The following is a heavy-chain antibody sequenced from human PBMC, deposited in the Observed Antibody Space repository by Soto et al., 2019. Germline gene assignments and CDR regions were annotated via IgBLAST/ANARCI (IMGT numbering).Heavy chain of an antibody. CDR3: ARATAMATFDY. Sequence: QVQLQESGPGLVKPSGTLSLTCAVSGGSISSSNWWSWVRQPPGKGLEWIGEIYHSGSTNYNPSLKSRVTISVDQSKTHFSLTLSSVTAADTAVHYCARATAMATFDYWGQGTLVTVSS. CDR1: GGSISSSNW. CDR2: IYHSGST. D-gene: IGHD5-18*01. J-gene: IGHJ4*02. V-gene: IGHV4-4*02.